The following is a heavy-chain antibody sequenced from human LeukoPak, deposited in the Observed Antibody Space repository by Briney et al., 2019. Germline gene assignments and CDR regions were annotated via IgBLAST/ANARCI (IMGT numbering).Heavy chain of an antibody. Sequence: SETLSLTCTVSGGSISSSSYYWGWIRQPPGKGLKWIGSIYYSGSTYYNPSLKSRVTISVDTSKNQFSLKLSSVTAADTAVYYCARDVAARRDAFDIWGQGTMVTVSS. CDR3: ARDVAARRDAFDI. CDR2: IYYSGST. D-gene: IGHD6-6*01. CDR1: GGSISSSSYY. V-gene: IGHV4-39*07. J-gene: IGHJ3*02.